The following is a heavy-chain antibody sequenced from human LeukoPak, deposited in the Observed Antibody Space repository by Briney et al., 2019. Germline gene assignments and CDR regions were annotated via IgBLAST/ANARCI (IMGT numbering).Heavy chain of an antibody. CDR1: GFTFSTYA. CDR3: ARDPNSGYDMVWYLDL. D-gene: IGHD5-12*01. V-gene: IGHV3-30-3*01. CDR2: ISSDGTKK. Sequence: GRSPRLSCAGSGFTFSTYAMHWVRQAPGKGLEWVAVISSDGTKKYYADSVKGRFTISRDNSKDTLYPQMNSLRVDDTAVYYCARDPNSGYDMVWYLDLWGRGTLVTVSS. J-gene: IGHJ2*01.